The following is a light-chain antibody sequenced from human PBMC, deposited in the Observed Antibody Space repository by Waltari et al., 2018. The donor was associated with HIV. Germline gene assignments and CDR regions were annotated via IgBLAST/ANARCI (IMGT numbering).Light chain of an antibody. V-gene: IGLV2-8*01. Sequence: QSALTQPPSASGSPGQSVTISCAGTSSYIGLYNFVSWYQHHPGKAPKLMISDVSRRPSGVPDRFSGSKSGNTASLTVSGLQADDEATYYCFSYAGNNFLLFGGGTKLTVL. CDR1: SSYIGLYNF. CDR3: FSYAGNNFLL. J-gene: IGLJ2*01. CDR2: DVS.